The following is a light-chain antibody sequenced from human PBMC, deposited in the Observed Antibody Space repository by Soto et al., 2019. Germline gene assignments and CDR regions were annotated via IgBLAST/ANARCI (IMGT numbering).Light chain of an antibody. CDR2: DVT. Sequence: QSALTQPASVSGSPRQSITIPCTGTTSDIGGYNYVSWYQQHPDKAPKLMIYDVTYRPSGVSSRFSGSKSGNTASLTISGLQAEDEADYFCSSYTSSNTVVFGGGTKLTVL. V-gene: IGLV2-14*03. CDR3: SSYTSSNTVV. J-gene: IGLJ2*01. CDR1: TSDIGGYNY.